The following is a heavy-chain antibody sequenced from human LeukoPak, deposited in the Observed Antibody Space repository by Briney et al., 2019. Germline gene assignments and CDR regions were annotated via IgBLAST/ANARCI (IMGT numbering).Heavy chain of an antibody. J-gene: IGHJ4*02. CDR2: IGGGDGST. D-gene: IGHD2-2*01. Sequence: GGSLRLSCAASGLTFTSFAMSWVRQTPGKGLEWVSAIGGGDGSTYYADSVKGRFTISRDNSKNTLFLQMNSLRAEDTAVYYCAKHVGYCSSASCYFDYWGQGTLVTVAS. CDR3: AKHVGYCSSASCYFDY. CDR1: GLTFTSFA. V-gene: IGHV3-23*01.